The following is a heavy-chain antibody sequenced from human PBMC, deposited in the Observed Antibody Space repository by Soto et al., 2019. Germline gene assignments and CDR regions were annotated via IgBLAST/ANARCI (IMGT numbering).Heavy chain of an antibody. V-gene: IGHV4-34*01. CDR1: SESLSGYC. CDR3: VGARCRLVSFDY. CDR2: IGGGGET. D-gene: IGHD6-6*01. Sequence: QVQLQQWGAGLLKPSETLSLTCAVNSESLSGYCWCWIRHSPGKGLEWIGEIGGGGETNYSPSLKSRVARSVATSKNHFSLNLTSVSAADTAAYYCVGARCRLVSFDYWSQGTLVPVSS. J-gene: IGHJ4*02.